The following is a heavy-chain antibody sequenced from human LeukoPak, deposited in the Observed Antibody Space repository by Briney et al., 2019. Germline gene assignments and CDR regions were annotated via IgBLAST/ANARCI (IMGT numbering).Heavy chain of an antibody. J-gene: IGHJ4*02. D-gene: IGHD1-26*01. Sequence: GGSLRLSCAASGFTFSTYNMNWVRQAPGKGLEWISYISSSSSTIYYADSVKGRFTISRDNAENSLFLQMNSLRAEDTAVYYCARDLIVGTTYFDYWGQGTLVTVSS. CDR2: ISSSSSTI. CDR3: ARDLIVGTTYFDY. CDR1: GFTFSTYN. V-gene: IGHV3-48*04.